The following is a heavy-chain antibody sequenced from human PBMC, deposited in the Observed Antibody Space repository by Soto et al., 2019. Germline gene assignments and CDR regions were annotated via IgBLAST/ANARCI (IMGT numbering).Heavy chain of an antibody. J-gene: IGHJ5*02. V-gene: IGHV4-31*03. D-gene: IGHD2-2*01. CDR3: DRDGSSTANCLAP. Sequence: MSLTCRASGGSLGVEFKSGGGLRQDPGKGLEWIGYIYYTGVTYYNPSLGSRVNISVDTSKNQFSLELTSVTAADTAVYYCDRDGSSTANCLAPWGQGLLVTVSS. CDR2: IYYTGVT. CDR1: GGSLGVEFKS.